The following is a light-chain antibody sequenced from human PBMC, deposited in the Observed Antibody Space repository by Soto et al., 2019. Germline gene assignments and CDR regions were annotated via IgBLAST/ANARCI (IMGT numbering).Light chain of an antibody. CDR1: SSDVGGYNY. V-gene: IGLV2-14*01. J-gene: IGLJ1*01. CDR3: SSYTSSSTPLYV. Sequence: QSVLTQPASVSGSPGQSITISCTGTSSDVGGYNYVSWYQQHPGKAPKLMIYYVSNRTSGVSNRFSGSKSGNTASLTISGLQAEDEADYYCSSYTSSSTPLYVFGTGTKVTVL. CDR2: YVS.